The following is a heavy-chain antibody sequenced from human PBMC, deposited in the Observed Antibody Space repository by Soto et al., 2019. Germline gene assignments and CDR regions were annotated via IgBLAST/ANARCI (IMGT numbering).Heavy chain of an antibody. J-gene: IGHJ6*02. Sequence: LRLSCAASGFTVSSNYMSWVRQAPGKGLEWVSVIYSGGSTYYADSVKGRFTISRDNSKNTLYLQMNSLRAEDTAVYYCARDRIGGKQQLIGRYYYYGMDVWGQGTTVTVSS. CDR3: ARDRIGGKQQLIGRYYYYGMDV. CDR2: IYSGGST. D-gene: IGHD6-13*01. CDR1: GFTVSSNY. V-gene: IGHV3-53*01.